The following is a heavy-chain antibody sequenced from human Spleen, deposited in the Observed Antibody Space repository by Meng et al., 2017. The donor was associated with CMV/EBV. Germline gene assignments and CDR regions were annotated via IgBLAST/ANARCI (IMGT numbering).Heavy chain of an antibody. CDR3: VRDQLGLDY. J-gene: IGHJ4*02. CDR1: GDSVSNNIAA. V-gene: IGHV6-1*01. D-gene: IGHD1-1*01. CDR2: TYYRSKWYN. Sequence: QDPRQQSGPGLVKPSQTPPLTCAISGDSVSNNIAAWNWIRQSPSRGLEWLGRTYYRSKWYNDYAVSVKNRMTINPDTSKNQFSLQLNSVTPEDTAVYYCVRDQLGLDYWGQGTLVTVSS.